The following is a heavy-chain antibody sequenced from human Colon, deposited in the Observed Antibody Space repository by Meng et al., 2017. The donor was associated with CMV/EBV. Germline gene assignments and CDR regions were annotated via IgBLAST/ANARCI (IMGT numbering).Heavy chain of an antibody. D-gene: IGHD3-3*01. J-gene: IGHJ4*02. V-gene: IGHV2-5*02. Sequence: QNTLKESGPTLVKTTQTPTLTCTFSGFSLSSSGVGVGWIRQPPGKALEWLALIYWDDDKTYNPSLKSRLTITKDTSKNQVVLTLTNMDPVDTATYYCAHSDFWSGYTIYYFDYWGQGTLVTVSS. CDR1: GFSLSSSGVG. CDR3: AHSDFWSGYTIYYFDY. CDR2: IYWDDDK.